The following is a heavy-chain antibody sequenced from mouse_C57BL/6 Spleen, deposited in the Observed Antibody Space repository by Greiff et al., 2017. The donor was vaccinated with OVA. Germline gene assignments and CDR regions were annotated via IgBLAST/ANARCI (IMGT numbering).Heavy chain of an antibody. CDR2: INPSNGGT. CDR3: ARSGRGGPYWYFDV. Sequence: QVQLQQPGTELVKPGASVKLSCKASGYTFTSYWMHWVKQRPGQGLEWIGNINPSNGGTNYNEKFKSKATLTVDKSSNTAYMQLSSLTSEDSAVYYCARSGRGGPYWYFDVWGTGTTVTVSS. V-gene: IGHV1-53*01. CDR1: GYTFTSYW. J-gene: IGHJ1*03.